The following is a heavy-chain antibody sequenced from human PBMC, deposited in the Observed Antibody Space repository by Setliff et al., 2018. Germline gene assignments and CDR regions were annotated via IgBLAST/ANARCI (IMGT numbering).Heavy chain of an antibody. CDR2: IHYSGSTS. V-gene: IGHV4-39*07. J-gene: IGHJ4*02. Sequence: SETLSLTCTVSGASINSGTYYWAWIRQPPGKGLEWIVRIHYSGSTSYYNPSLKSRVTISVDTSKNQFSLKLSSVTAADTAVYYCARGRAGHSGHWGQGTLVTVSS. D-gene: IGHD6-19*01. CDR3: ARGRAGHSGH. CDR1: GASINSGTYY.